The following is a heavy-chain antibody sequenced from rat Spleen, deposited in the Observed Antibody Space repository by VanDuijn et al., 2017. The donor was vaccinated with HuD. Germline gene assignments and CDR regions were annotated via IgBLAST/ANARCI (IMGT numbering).Heavy chain of an antibody. CDR2: ISSGGNT. CDR1: GFSLVSYG. Sequence: QVQLKESGPVLVQPSQTLSLTCTVSGFSLVSYGVSWVRQPPGKGLEWVAGISSGGNTYHNSILKSRLSISRDTSKSQVFLKMNSLQTEDTAMYFCARWKYTTDWFAYWGQGTLVTVSS. D-gene: IGHD1-6*01. J-gene: IGHJ3*01. CDR3: ARWKYTTDWFAY. V-gene: IGHV2-6*01.